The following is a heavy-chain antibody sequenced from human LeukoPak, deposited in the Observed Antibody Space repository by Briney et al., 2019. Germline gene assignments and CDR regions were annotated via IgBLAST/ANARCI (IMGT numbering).Heavy chain of an antibody. V-gene: IGHV3-21*01. CDR3: ARGPDRLYVWGSYFIEFYFDY. D-gene: IGHD3-16*01. CDR1: GFTFSGYS. Sequence: GGSLRLSCAASGFTFSGYSMNWVRQAPGKGLEWVSSISSSSSYIYYADSVKGRFTISRDNAKNSLYLQMNSLRAENTAVYYCARGPDRLYVWGSYFIEFYFDYRGQRTLVTV. CDR2: ISSSSSYI. J-gene: IGHJ4*02.